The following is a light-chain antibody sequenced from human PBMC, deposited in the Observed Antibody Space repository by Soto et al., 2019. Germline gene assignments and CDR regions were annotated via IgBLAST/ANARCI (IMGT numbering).Light chain of an antibody. Sequence: DIQMTQPPSSLSASVGDRVTITCRASQSISSYLNWYQQKPGKPPKLLIYATSSLQSGVPSRFSGSGSGTDFTLTISSLQPEDFATYYCQQSYSTPRTFGQGTKVEIK. CDR1: QSISSY. CDR3: QQSYSTPRT. CDR2: ATS. V-gene: IGKV1-39*01. J-gene: IGKJ1*01.